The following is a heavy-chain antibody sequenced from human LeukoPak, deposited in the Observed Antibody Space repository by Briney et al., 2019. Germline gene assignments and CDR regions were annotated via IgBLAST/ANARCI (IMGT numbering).Heavy chain of an antibody. D-gene: IGHD2-2*01. V-gene: IGHV3-7*01. CDR1: GFTFSSYW. CDR2: IKQDGSEK. Sequence: GGSLRLSCAASGFTFSSYWMSWVRQAPGKGPEWVANIKQDGSEKYYVDSVKGRFTISRDNAKNSLYLQMNSLRAEDTAVYYCARLPRLESLRVPAATPYFDYWGQGTLVTVSS. J-gene: IGHJ4*02. CDR3: ARLPRLESLRVPAATPYFDY.